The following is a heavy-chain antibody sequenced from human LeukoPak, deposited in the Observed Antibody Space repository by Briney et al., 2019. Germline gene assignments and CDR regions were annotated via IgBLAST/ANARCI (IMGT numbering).Heavy chain of an antibody. CDR1: GFTFSSYG. V-gene: IGHV3-33*01. J-gene: IGHJ4*02. CDR2: IWNDGSNK. CDR3: ARAGSGWYYFDY. D-gene: IGHD6-19*01. Sequence: GGSLRLSCAASGFTFSSYGMQWVRQAPGKGLEWVAVIWNDGSNKYYADSVKGGLTISRDNSKNTLYLQMNSLRAEDTAVYYCARAGSGWYYFDYWGQGTLVTVSS.